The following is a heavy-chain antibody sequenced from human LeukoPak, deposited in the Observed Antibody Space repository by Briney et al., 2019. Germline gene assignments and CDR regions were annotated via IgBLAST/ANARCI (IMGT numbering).Heavy chain of an antibody. V-gene: IGHV1-2*06. J-gene: IGHJ4*02. CDR3: AVSRDYGDYYFDS. Sequence: GSSVKVSCKASGGTFSSYAISWVRQAPGQGLEWMGRINPNLGYTDYSDNFRGRVALTRDTSINTAYMEVTRLTSDDAAVYFCAVSRDYGDYYFDSWGLGTLVIVSS. CDR1: GGTFSSYA. D-gene: IGHD4-17*01. CDR2: INPNLGYT.